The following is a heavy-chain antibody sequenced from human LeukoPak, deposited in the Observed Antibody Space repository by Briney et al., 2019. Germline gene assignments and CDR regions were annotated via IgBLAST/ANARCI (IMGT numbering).Heavy chain of an antibody. CDR1: GGSISSGDYY. CDR2: IYYSGST. J-gene: IGHJ6*02. V-gene: IGHV4-30-4*01. D-gene: IGHD3-16*02. CDR3: ARDVWGSYRSPLYYYGMDV. Sequence: PSETLSLTCTVSGGSISSGDYYWSWIRQPPGQGLEWIGYIYYSGSTYYNPSLKSRVTISVDTSKNQFSLKLSSVTAADTAVYYCARDVWGSYRSPLYYYGMDVWGQGTTVTVSS.